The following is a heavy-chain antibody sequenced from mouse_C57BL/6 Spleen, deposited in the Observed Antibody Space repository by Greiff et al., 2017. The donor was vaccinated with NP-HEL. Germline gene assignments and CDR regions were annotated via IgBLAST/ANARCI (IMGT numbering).Heavy chain of an antibody. Sequence: EVQRVESGAELVRPGASVKLSCTASGFNIKDDYMHWVKQRPEQGLEWIGWIDPENGDTEYASKFQGKATITADTSSNTAYLQLSSLTSEDTAVYYCTRGGYDPYYYAMDYWGQGTSVTVSS. V-gene: IGHV14-4*01. CDR1: GFNIKDDY. CDR3: TRGGYDPYYYAMDY. D-gene: IGHD2-2*01. CDR2: IDPENGDT. J-gene: IGHJ4*01.